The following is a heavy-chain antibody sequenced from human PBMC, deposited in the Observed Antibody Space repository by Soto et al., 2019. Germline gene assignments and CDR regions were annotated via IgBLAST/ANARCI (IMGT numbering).Heavy chain of an antibody. CDR2: INPSVGST. CDR1: GYFFASYS. CDR3: ARESAGRDEFQSSGDFDY. J-gene: IGHJ4*02. Sequence: ASVKVSSKASGYFFASYSMNWVRQAPGQGLEWMGMINPSVGSTSYVEKFQGRVTMTRDTSTSTVYMELSGLRSEDTAVYYCARESAGRDEFQSSGDFDYWGQGTLVTVSS. D-gene: IGHD2-15*01. V-gene: IGHV1-46*01.